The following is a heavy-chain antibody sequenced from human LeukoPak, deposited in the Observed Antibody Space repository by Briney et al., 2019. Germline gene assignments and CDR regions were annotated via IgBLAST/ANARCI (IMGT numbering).Heavy chain of an antibody. D-gene: IGHD3-22*01. CDR1: GGSISSSSYY. V-gene: IGHV4-39*01. CDR2: INHSGGT. Sequence: SETLSLTCTVSGGSISSSSYYWGWIRQPPGKGLEWIGEINHSGGTNYNPSLKSRVTISVDTSKNQFSLKLSSVTAADTAVYYCARHGTTQSYYDSSGPPKDYWGQGTLVTVSS. CDR3: ARHGTTQSYYDSSGPPKDY. J-gene: IGHJ4*02.